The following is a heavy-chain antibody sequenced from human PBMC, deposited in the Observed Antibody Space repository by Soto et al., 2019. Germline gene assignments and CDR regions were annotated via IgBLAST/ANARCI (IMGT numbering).Heavy chain of an antibody. CDR2: ISGSGGST. CDR1: GFTFSSYA. V-gene: IGHV3-23*01. Sequence: PGGSLRLSCAASGFTFSSYAMSWVRQAPGKGLEWVSAISGSGGSTYYADSVKGRFTISRDNSKNTLYPQMNSLRAEDTAVYYCAREIRHIVVVTHNSAAFDIWGQGTMVTVSS. CDR3: AREIRHIVVVTHNSAAFDI. J-gene: IGHJ3*02. D-gene: IGHD2-21*02.